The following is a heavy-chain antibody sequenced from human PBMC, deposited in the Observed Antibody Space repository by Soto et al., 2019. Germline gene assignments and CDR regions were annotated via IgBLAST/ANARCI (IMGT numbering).Heavy chain of an antibody. D-gene: IGHD6-19*01. Sequence: EVQLVESGGGLVKPEGSLRLSCVASGFTFNTYSMHWVRQAPGKGLEWVSSISFASGFIYYADSLKGRFTISRDNAHNPVFLQMNSLRDGDTAVYYCARGPTHIAGTGVGCFDTWGQGTLVTVSS. CDR2: ISFASGFI. CDR3: ARGPTHIAGTGVGCFDT. V-gene: IGHV3-21*01. CDR1: GFTFNTYS. J-gene: IGHJ5*02.